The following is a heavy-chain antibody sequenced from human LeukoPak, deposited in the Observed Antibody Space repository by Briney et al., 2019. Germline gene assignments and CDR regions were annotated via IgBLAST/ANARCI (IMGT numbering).Heavy chain of an antibody. D-gene: IGHD3-22*01. CDR3: ARGSYDSSDFEYFHH. CDR2: INPSGDT. Sequence: ASVTVSCKASGYTFTSYYMHWVRQAPGQGLEWMGIINPSGDTNYAQKFQGRVTMTRDTSISTAYMELSRLTSDDTAFYYCARGSYDSSDFEYFHHWGQGALLTVSS. J-gene: IGHJ1*01. V-gene: IGHV1-2*02. CDR1: GYTFTSYY.